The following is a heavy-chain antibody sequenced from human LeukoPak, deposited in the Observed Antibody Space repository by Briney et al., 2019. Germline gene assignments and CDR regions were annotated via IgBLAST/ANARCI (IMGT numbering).Heavy chain of an antibody. V-gene: IGHV3-20*04. CDR2: INWNGGST. CDR3: ARGWAPNWNSVVWY. CDR1: GFTFDDYG. J-gene: IGHJ4*02. Sequence: PGGSLRLSCAASGFTFDDYGMSWVRQAPGKGLEWVSGINWNGGSTGYADSVKGRFTISRDNAKNSLYLQLNSLRAEDTALYYCARGWAPNWNSVVWYWGQGTLVTVSS. D-gene: IGHD1-7*01.